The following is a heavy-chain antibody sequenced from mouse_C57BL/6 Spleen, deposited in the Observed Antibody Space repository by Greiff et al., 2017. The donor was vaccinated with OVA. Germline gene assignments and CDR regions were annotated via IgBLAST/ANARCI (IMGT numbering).Heavy chain of an antibody. V-gene: IGHV5-12*01. CDR2: ISNGGGST. Sequence: EVQGVESGGGLVQPGGSLKLSCAASGFTFSDYYMYWVRQTPEKRLEWVAYISNGGGSTYYPDTVQGRFTISRDNAKNTLYLQMSRLKSEDTAMYYCASAYYYGTGYFDVWGTGTTVTVSS. CDR1: GFTFSDYY. D-gene: IGHD1-1*01. CDR3: ASAYYYGTGYFDV. J-gene: IGHJ1*03.